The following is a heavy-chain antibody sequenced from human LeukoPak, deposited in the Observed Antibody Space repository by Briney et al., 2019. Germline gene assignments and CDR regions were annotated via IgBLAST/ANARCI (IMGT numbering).Heavy chain of an antibody. J-gene: IGHJ4*02. Sequence: GGSLRLSCAASGFTFSSYAMHWVRQAPGKGLEWVAFIWYDGSNKYYADSVKGRFTISRDNSKNTLYLQMNSLRAEDTAVYYCAKDAPYCSGGSCYSVFDYWGQGTLVTVSS. CDR2: IWYDGSNK. CDR3: AKDAPYCSGGSCYSVFDY. D-gene: IGHD2-15*01. V-gene: IGHV3-30*02. CDR1: GFTFSSYA.